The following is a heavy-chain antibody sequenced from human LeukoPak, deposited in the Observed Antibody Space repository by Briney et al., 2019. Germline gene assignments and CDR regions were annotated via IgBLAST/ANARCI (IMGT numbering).Heavy chain of an antibody. D-gene: IGHD6-19*01. V-gene: IGHV1-18*04. CDR1: GYTFTSYG. CDR2: ISAYNGNT. CDR3: ARDLFPSSGWYYFDY. J-gene: IGHJ4*02. Sequence: ASVKVSCKASGYTFTSYGISWVRQAPGQGLEWMGWISAYNGNTNYAQKLQGRVTMTTDTSTSTAYMEPRSLRSDDTAVYYCARDLFPSSGWYYFDYWGQGTLVTVSS.